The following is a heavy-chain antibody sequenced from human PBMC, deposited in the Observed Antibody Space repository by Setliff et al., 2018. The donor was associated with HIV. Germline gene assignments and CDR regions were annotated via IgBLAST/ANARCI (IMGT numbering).Heavy chain of an antibody. Sequence: PSETLSLTCAVSGVSISNSNWWSWVRQPPGKGLEWIGEVSHSGSTNYNPSLKSRVTISVDTSKNQFSLKLSSVTAADTAVYYCARYSSGWYAHFWGQGTLVTVSS. CDR2: VSHSGST. D-gene: IGHD6-19*01. CDR1: GVSISNSNW. V-gene: IGHV4-4*02. CDR3: ARYSSGWYAHF. J-gene: IGHJ4*02.